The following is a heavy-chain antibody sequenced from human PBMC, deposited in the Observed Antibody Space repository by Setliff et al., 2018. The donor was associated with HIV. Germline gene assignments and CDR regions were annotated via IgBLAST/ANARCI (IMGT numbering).Heavy chain of an antibody. D-gene: IGHD6-13*01. CDR2: IHHSGST. Sequence: SETLSLTCIVSGGSISNYYWGWIRQSPGKGLEWVGFIHHSGSTNYNPSLESRVTISLDTANNHFSLNLRSVTAADTAVYYCSRQQLDGFRYKYYYMDVWGKGTTVTVSS. V-gene: IGHV4-59*01. CDR1: GGSISNYY. J-gene: IGHJ6*03. CDR3: SRQQLDGFRYKYYYMDV.